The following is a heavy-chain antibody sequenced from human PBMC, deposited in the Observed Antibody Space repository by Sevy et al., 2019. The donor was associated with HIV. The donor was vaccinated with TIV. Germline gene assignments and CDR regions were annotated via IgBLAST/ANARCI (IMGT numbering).Heavy chain of an antibody. CDR3: ISREGTIFGVVTRDY. Sequence: SLRLSCTGSGFTFGDYVLSWVRQAPGKGLEWVGFIRSKAYGGTTKYAASVKGRFTISRDDSKSIAYLQMNSLKTEDTAVYYCISREGTIFGVVTRDYWGQGTLVTVSS. D-gene: IGHD3-3*01. CDR2: IRSKAYGGTT. V-gene: IGHV3-49*04. CDR1: GFTFGDYV. J-gene: IGHJ4*02.